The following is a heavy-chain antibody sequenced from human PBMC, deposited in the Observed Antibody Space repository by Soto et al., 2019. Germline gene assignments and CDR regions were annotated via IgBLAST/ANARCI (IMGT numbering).Heavy chain of an antibody. CDR1: GLTFSSYA. V-gene: IGHV3-23*01. D-gene: IGHD3-22*01. Sequence: EVQLLESGGGLVQPGGSLRLSCAASGLTFSSYAMSWVRQAPGKGLEWVSGISGSGISTYYADSVKGRFTISRDNSKNTLYLHMNSLRAEDTAVYYCAKNSESSAYSSFDYWGQGTLVTVSS. CDR3: AKNSESSAYSSFDY. CDR2: ISGSGIST. J-gene: IGHJ4*02.